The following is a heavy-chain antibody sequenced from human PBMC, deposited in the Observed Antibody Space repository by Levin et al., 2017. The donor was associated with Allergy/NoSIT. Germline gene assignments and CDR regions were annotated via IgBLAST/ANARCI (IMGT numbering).Heavy chain of an antibody. CDR2: INPNSGGT. V-gene: IGHV1-2*02. Sequence: ASVKVSCKASGYTFTGYYMHWVRQAPGQGLEWMGWINPNSGGTNYAQKFQGRVTMTRDTSISTAYMELSRLGSDETAVYYCARSQGADTAMAKWGQGTLVTVSS. CDR1: GYTFTGYY. CDR3: ARSQGADTAMAK. J-gene: IGHJ4*02. D-gene: IGHD5-18*01.